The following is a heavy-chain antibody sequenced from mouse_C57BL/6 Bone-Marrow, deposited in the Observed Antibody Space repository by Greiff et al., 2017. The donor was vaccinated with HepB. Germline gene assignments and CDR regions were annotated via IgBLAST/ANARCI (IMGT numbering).Heavy chain of an antibody. J-gene: IGHJ3*01. CDR2: ISSGSSTI. Sequence: VQLQESGGGLVKPGGSLKLSCAASGFTFSDYGMHWVRQAPEKGLEWVAYISSGSSTIYYADTVKGRFTISRDNAKNTLFLQMTSLRSEDTAMYYCARPMIRAWFAYWGQGTLVTVSA. V-gene: IGHV5-17*01. D-gene: IGHD2-4*01. CDR3: ARPMIRAWFAY. CDR1: GFTFSDYG.